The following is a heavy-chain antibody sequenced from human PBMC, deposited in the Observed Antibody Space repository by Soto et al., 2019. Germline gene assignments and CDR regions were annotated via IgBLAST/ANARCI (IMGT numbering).Heavy chain of an antibody. V-gene: IGHV3-53*01. Sequence: SGGSLRLSCAASGFTVSNNYMSWVRRPPGKGLEWISTIGPTGYTHHADSVAGRFTIARDDSENTLYLQMRNLRVDDTAIYYCAKDPSTGPADYWGQGALVTVSS. J-gene: IGHJ4*02. CDR3: AKDPSTGPADY. CDR1: GFTVSNNY. D-gene: IGHD3-9*01. CDR2: IGPTGYT.